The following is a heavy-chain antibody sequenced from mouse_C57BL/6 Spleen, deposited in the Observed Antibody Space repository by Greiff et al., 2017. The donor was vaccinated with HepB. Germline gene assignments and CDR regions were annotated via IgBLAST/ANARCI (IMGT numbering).Heavy chain of an antibody. Sequence: QVQLKESGAELVKPGASVKLSCKASGYTFTSYWMHWVKQRPGRGLEWIGRIDPNSGGTKYNEKFKSKATLTVDKPSSTAYMQLSSLTSEDSAVYYCARSGIITTVVASPYYFDYWGQGTTLTVSS. J-gene: IGHJ2*01. D-gene: IGHD1-1*01. CDR3: ARSGIITTVVASPYYFDY. CDR1: GYTFTSYW. V-gene: IGHV1-72*01. CDR2: IDPNSGGT.